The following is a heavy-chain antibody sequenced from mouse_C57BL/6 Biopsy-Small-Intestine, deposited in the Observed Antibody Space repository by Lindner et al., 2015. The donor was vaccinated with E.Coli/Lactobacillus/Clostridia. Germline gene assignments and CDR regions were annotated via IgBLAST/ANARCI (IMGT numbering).Heavy chain of an antibody. CDR2: ISSGSSTI. CDR1: GFTFSDYG. D-gene: IGHD2-3*01. Sequence: VQLQESGGGLVKPGGSLKVSCAASGFTFSDYGMHWVRQAPEKGLEWVTYISSGSSTIYYADTVKGRFTISRDNARNTLFLQMTSLRSEDTAMYYCARRALDGFYFDYWGQGTTLTVSS. CDR3: ARRALDGFYFDY. V-gene: IGHV5-17*01. J-gene: IGHJ2*01.